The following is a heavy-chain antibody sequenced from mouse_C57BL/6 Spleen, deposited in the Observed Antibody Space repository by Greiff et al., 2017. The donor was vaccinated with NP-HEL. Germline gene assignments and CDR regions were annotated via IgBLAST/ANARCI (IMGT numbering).Heavy chain of an antibody. Sequence: EVQLQQSGPELVKPGASVKMSCKASGYTFTDYNMHWVKQSPGKSLEWIGYINPNNGGTSYNQKFKGKATLTVNKSSSTAYMELRSLTSEDSAVYYCARGYGSSPAWFAYWGQGTLVTVSA. CDR2: INPNNGGT. J-gene: IGHJ3*01. CDR3: ARGYGSSPAWFAY. D-gene: IGHD1-1*01. CDR1: GYTFTDYN. V-gene: IGHV1-22*01.